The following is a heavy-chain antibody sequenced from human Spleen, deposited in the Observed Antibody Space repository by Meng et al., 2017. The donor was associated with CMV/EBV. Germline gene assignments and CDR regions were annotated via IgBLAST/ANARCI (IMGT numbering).Heavy chain of an antibody. CDR3: ARDCRFEGGSYYYYYGMDV. Sequence: GESLKISXXGSGYSFTSYXIGWVRQMPGKGLXWMGIIYPGDSDTRYSPSFQGQVTISADKSISTAYLQWSSLKASDTAXDYCARDCRFEGGSYYYYYGMDVWGQGTTVTVSS. CDR2: IYPGDSDT. CDR1: GYSFTSYX. D-gene: IGHD1-26*01. J-gene: IGHJ6*02. V-gene: IGHV5-51*01.